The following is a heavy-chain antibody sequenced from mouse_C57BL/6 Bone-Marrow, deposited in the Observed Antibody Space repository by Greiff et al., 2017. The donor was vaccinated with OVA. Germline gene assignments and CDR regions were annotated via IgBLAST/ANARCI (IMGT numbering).Heavy chain of an antibody. V-gene: IGHV1-50*01. CDR3: ARVGIYDTPMDY. D-gene: IGHD1-1*01. J-gene: IGHJ4*01. CDR1: GYTFTSYW. CDR2: IDPSDSYT. Sequence: VQLQQPGAELVKPGASVKLSCKASGYTFTSYWMQWVKQRPGQGLEWIGEIDPSDSYTNYNQKFKGKATLTVDTSSSTAYMQLSSLTSEDSAVYYCARVGIYDTPMDYWGQGTSVTVSA.